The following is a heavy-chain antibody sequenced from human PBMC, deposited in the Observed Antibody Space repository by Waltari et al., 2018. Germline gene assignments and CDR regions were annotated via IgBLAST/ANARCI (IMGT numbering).Heavy chain of an antibody. CDR2: INAGNGNT. Sequence: QVQLVQSGAEVKKPGASVKVSCKASGYTFTSYAMHWVRQAPGQRLEWMGWINAGNGNTKYSQKFQGRVTITRDTSASTAYMELSSLRSEDTAVYYCARESLGSYPFRYWGQGTLVTVSS. CDR3: ARESLGSYPFRY. D-gene: IGHD1-26*01. V-gene: IGHV1-3*01. J-gene: IGHJ4*02. CDR1: GYTFTSYA.